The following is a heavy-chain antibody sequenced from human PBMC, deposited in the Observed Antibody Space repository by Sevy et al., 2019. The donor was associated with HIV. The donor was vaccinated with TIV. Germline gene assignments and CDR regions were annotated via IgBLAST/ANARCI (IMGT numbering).Heavy chain of an antibody. V-gene: IGHV3-21*01. CDR2: ISSSSSDI. CDR1: GFTFSSYS. CDR3: ARDLGNGLVVRGAFDY. D-gene: IGHD3-10*01. Sequence: GGSLRLSCAASGFTFSSYSINWVRQAPGKGLEWVSFISSSSSDIYYADSVKGRFTISRDNAKNSLYLQMNSLRAEDTAVDYCARDLGNGLVVRGAFDYWGQGTLVTVSS. J-gene: IGHJ4*02.